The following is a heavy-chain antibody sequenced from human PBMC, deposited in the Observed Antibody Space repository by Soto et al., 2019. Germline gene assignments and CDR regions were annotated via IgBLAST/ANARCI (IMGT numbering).Heavy chain of an antibody. CDR2: IYPGDSDT. J-gene: IGHJ4*02. CDR1: GYSFTSYW. V-gene: IGHV5-51*01. Sequence: GESLKISCKGSGYSFTSYWIGWVRQMPGKGLEWMGIIYPGDSDTRYSPSFQGQVTISADKSISTAYLQWSSLRASDTAMYYCARRRLVYYDSSGYYGVFDYWGQGTLVTVSS. CDR3: ARRRLVYYDSSGYYGVFDY. D-gene: IGHD3-22*01.